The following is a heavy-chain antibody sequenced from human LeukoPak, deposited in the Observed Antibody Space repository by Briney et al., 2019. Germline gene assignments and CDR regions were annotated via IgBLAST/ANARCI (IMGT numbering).Heavy chain of an antibody. CDR2: INTYNGNT. V-gene: IGHV1-18*01. D-gene: IGHD3-10*01. CDR3: ARPVKGAFFYYYMDV. Sequence: ASVKVSCKPSDNTFPMFGLTWVRQAPGQGLEWVGLINTYNGNTQYAQKLQGRVTLTRDTSTTTAYLELRSLRSNDTAVYYCARPVKGAFFYYYMDVWGKGTTVTVSS. CDR1: DNTFPMFG. J-gene: IGHJ6*03.